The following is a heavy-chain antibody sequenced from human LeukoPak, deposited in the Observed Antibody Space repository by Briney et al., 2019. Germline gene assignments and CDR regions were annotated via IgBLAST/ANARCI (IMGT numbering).Heavy chain of an antibody. CDR1: GFTFSPYA. V-gene: IGHV3-23*01. J-gene: IGHJ4*02. Sequence: QSGGSLRLSCAASGFTFSPYAMSWVRQAPGKGLEWVSGITGGGTTTYYAESVKGRFTISRDNSKNTLYLQMNSLRAEDTAVYYCAKDRNGGANDFWGQGTLVTVSS. CDR2: ITGGGTTT. D-gene: IGHD1-26*01. CDR3: AKDRNGGANDF.